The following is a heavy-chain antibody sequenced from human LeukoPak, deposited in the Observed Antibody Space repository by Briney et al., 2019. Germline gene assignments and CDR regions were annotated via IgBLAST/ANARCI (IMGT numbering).Heavy chain of an antibody. J-gene: IGHJ4*02. D-gene: IGHD6-19*01. CDR2: ISWNSGSI. CDR1: GFTFDDYA. Sequence: GRSLRLSCAASGFTFDDYAMHWVRQAPGKGLEWVSDISWNSGSIGYADSVKGRFTISRDNAKNSLYLQMNSLRAEDTALYYCARDLSSIAVAGSYYFDYWGQGTLVTVSS. CDR3: ARDLSSIAVAGSYYFDY. V-gene: IGHV3-9*01.